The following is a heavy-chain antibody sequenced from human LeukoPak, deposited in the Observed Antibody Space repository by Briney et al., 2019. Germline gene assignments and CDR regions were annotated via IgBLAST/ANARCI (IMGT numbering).Heavy chain of an antibody. CDR2: IYYSGST. CDR3: ARVNYDSSGYYGRVGWYFDL. V-gene: IGHV4-59*01. CDR1: GGSISSYY. D-gene: IGHD3-22*01. J-gene: IGHJ2*01. Sequence: SETLSLTCTVSGGSISSYYWSWIRQPPGKGLEWIGYIYYSGSTNYNPSLKSRVTISVDTSKNQFSLRLSSVTAADTAVYYCARVNYDSSGYYGRVGWYFDLWGRGTLATVSS.